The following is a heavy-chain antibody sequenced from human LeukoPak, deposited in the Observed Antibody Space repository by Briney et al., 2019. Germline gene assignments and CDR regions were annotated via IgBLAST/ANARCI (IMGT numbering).Heavy chain of an antibody. D-gene: IGHD4-17*01. CDR2: TWYDGSNK. J-gene: IGHJ3*02. Sequence: PGGSLRLSCAASGFTFSSYGMHWVRQAPGKGLEWVAVTWYDGSNKYYADSVKGRFTISRDNSKNTLYLQMNSLRAEDTAVYYCARGFYGDLSYAFDIWGQGTMVTVSS. CDR1: GFTFSSYG. V-gene: IGHV3-33*01. CDR3: ARGFYGDLSYAFDI.